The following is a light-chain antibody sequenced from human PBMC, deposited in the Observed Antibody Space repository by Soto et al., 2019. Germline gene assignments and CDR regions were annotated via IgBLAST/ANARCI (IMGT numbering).Light chain of an antibody. CDR1: QSVLYSSNNKNY. Sequence: DFVMTQSPDSLAVSLGERATINCKSSQSVLYSSNNKNYLAWYQQKPGQPPKLLIYWASTRESGVPDRFSSSGSGTDFTLTISSLQAEDVAVYYCQQYYSNPWTFGLGTKVEIK. J-gene: IGKJ1*01. V-gene: IGKV4-1*01. CDR2: WAS. CDR3: QQYYSNPWT.